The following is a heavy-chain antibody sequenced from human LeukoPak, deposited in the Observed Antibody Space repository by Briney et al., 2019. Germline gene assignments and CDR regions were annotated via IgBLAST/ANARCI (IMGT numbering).Heavy chain of an antibody. V-gene: IGHV3-30-3*01. J-gene: IGHJ4*02. CDR3: ARGPSPGIAVAVIDY. CDR2: ISYDGSNK. CDR1: GSTFSSYA. Sequence: GGSLRLSCAASGSTFSSYAMHWVRQAPGKGLEWVAVISYDGSNKYYADSVKGRFTISRDNSKNTLYLQMNSLRAEDTAVYYCARGPSPGIAVAVIDYWGQGTLVTVSS. D-gene: IGHD6-19*01.